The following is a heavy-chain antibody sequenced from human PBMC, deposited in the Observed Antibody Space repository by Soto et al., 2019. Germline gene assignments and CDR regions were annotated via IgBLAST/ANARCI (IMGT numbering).Heavy chain of an antibody. CDR1: GGSISSYY. V-gene: IGHV4-59*08. J-gene: IGHJ4*02. CDR3: ARHRGSSSWSSPHYFDY. D-gene: IGHD6-13*01. CDR2: IYYSGST. Sequence: SETLSLTCTVSGGSISSYYWSWIRQPPGKGLEWIGYIYYSGSTNYNPSLKSRVTISVDTSKNQFSLKLSSVTAADTAVYYCARHRGSSSWSSPHYFDYWGQGTLVTVSS.